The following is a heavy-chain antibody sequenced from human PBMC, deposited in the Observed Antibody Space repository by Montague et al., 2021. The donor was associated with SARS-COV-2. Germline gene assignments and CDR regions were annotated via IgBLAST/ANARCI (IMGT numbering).Heavy chain of an antibody. CDR1: EDSVSSNNAA. CDR2: TCYRSEWYF. J-gene: IGHJ3*02. V-gene: IGHV6-1*01. CDR3: ARYSYSGTYFGLNDAFDI. D-gene: IGHD1-26*01. Sequence: CAISEDSVSSNNAAWNWIRQSPSRGLEWLGRTCYRSEWYFDYVISLRGRITINPDTSKNQFSLQLDSVTLDDTAVYYCARYSYSGTYFGLNDAFDIWGQGTLVTVSS.